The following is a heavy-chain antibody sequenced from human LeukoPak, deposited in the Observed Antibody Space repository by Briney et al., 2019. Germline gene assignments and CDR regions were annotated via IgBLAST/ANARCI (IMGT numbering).Heavy chain of an antibody. Sequence: GESLQISCKGSGYSSTTYWIGWVRQMPGKGLECMGIIYPGDSDTRYSPSFQGQVTISADKSISTAYLQWNSLKTSDTAMYYCTRAESSGWLDWGQGTLVTVSS. CDR2: IYPGDSDT. CDR1: GYSSTTYW. V-gene: IGHV5-51*01. D-gene: IGHD6-19*01. J-gene: IGHJ4*02. CDR3: TRAESSGWLD.